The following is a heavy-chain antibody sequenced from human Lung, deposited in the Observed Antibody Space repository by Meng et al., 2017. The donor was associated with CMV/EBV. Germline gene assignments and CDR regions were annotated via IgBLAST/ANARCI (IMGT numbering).Heavy chain of an antibody. Sequence: SCAASGFTFSNAWMSWVRQAPGKGLEWVGRIKSKTDGGTTDYAAPVKGRFTISRDDSKNTLYLQMNSLKTEDTAVYYCTTVPYDYGDYVSDYWGRGTVVTVSS. CDR2: IKSKTDGGTT. V-gene: IGHV3-15*01. D-gene: IGHD4-17*01. CDR3: TTVPYDYGDYVSDY. J-gene: IGHJ4*02. CDR1: GFTFSNAW.